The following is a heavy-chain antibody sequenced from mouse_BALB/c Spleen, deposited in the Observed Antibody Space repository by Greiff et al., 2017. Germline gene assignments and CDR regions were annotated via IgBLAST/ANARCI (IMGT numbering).Heavy chain of an antibody. CDR1: GYTFTDYA. CDR2: ISTYYGNT. J-gene: IGHJ2*01. Sequence: VQLQQSGPELVRPGVSVKISCKGSGYTFTDYAMHWVKQSHAKSLEWIGVISTYYGNTNYNQKFKGKATMTVDKSSSTAYMELARLTSEDSAIYYCARYYDYDGDYFDYWGQGSTLTVAS. V-gene: IGHV1-67*01. D-gene: IGHD2-4*01. CDR3: ARYYDYDGDYFDY.